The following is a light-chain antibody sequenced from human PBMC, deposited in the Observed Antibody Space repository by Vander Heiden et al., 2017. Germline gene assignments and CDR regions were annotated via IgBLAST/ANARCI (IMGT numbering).Light chain of an antibody. J-gene: IGKJ3*01. CDR3: QQSHSFPRT. Sequence: DIQMTQSPSSLSASVGDRVTITCRASQSIGTSLIWYQHKPGTAPKVLISGSSSLQSGVPSRFSGSGSATDFTLTIGGLQPEDLGTYYYQQSHSFPRTFGPGTKLNFK. CDR1: QSIGTS. CDR2: GSS. V-gene: IGKV1-39*01.